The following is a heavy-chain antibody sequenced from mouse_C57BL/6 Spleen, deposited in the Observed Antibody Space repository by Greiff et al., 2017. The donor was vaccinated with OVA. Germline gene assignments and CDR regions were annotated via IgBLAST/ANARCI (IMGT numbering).Heavy chain of an antibody. CDR3: ARSAMVTTVYYYAMDY. V-gene: IGHV1-69*01. D-gene: IGHD2-2*01. CDR2: IDPSDSYT. Sequence: QVQLQQPGAELVMPGASVKLCCKASGYTFTSYWMHWVKQRPGQGLEWIGEIDPSDSYTNYNQKFKGKSTLTVDKSSSTAYMQLSSLTSEDSAVYYCARSAMVTTVYYYAMDYWGQGTSVTVSS. CDR1: GYTFTSYW. J-gene: IGHJ4*01.